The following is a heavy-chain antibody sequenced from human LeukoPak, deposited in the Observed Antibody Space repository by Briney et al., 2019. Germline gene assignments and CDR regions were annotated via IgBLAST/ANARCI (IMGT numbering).Heavy chain of an antibody. CDR3: ARAVGYCSSTSCYHGRYFDY. J-gene: IGHJ4*02. V-gene: IGHV3-74*01. D-gene: IGHD2-2*01. CDR1: GFTLSSYW. CDR2: INSDGSST. Sequence: GGSLRLSCAASGFTLSSYWMHWVRQAPGKGLVWVSRINSDGSSTSYADSVKGRFTISRDNAKNTLYLQMNSLRAEDTAVYYCARAVGYCSSTSCYHGRYFDYWGQGTLVTVSS.